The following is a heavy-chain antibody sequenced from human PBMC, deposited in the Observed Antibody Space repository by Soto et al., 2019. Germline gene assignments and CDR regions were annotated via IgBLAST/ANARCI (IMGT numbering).Heavy chain of an antibody. CDR3: AGSKGLLSHYYFGSGYRQPYCYVMDV. J-gene: IGHJ6*02. CDR1: RGTSSSYA. Sequence: GAPAKPTSKDPRGTSSSYALSWAQQENGQGLEWMGWINPNSGGTNYAQKFQGWVTMTRDTSISTAYMELSRLRSDDTAVYDCAGSKGLLSHYYFGSGYRQPYCYVMDVLGQGTTVTGSS. D-gene: IGHD3-3*01. CDR2: INPNSGGT. V-gene: IGHV1-2*04.